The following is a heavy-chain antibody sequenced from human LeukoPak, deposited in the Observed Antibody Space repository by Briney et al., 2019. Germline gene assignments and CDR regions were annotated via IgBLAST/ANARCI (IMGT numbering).Heavy chain of an antibody. V-gene: IGHV3-21*06. CDR2: IFSRSESI. J-gene: IGHJ4*02. CDR1: GFNFGAYT. Sequence: PGGSLRLSCAASGFNFGAYTINWVRQAPGKGLEWVSCIFSRSESILYADSVKGRFSISRDNAKNLLYLQMDSLRDEDTAVYYCARDRDWAFDYWGQGTLVTVSS. CDR3: ARDRDWAFDY. D-gene: IGHD2-21*02.